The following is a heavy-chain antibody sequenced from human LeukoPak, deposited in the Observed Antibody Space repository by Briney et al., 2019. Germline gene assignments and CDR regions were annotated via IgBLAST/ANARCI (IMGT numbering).Heavy chain of an antibody. CDR3: ARHAYYYGSGSYYGPNPFNY. J-gene: IGHJ4*02. D-gene: IGHD3-10*01. CDR1: GGSISSSSYY. V-gene: IGHV4-39*01. CDR2: IYYSGST. Sequence: SQTLSLTCTVSGGSISSSSYYWGWIRQPPGTGLEWIGSIYYSGSTYYNPSLKSRVTISVDTSKNQFSLKLSSVTAADSAVYYCARHAYYYGSGSYYGPNPFNYWGQGTLVTVSS.